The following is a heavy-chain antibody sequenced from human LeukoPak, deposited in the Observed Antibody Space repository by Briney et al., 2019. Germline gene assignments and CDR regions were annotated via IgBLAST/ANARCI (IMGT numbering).Heavy chain of an antibody. CDR3: ARFIFGSCYFDY. CDR2: INHSGST. V-gene: IGHV4-34*01. J-gene: IGHJ4*02. D-gene: IGHD2-15*01. CDR1: GGSFSGYY. Sequence: SETLSLTCAVYGGSFSGYYWSWIRQPPGKGLEWIGEINHSGSTNYNPSLKSRVTISVDTSKNQFSLKLSSVTAADTAVYYCARFIFGSCYFDYWGQGTLVTVSS.